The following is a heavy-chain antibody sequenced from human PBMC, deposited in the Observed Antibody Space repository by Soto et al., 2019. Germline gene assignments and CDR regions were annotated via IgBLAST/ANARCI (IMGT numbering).Heavy chain of an antibody. D-gene: IGHD3-22*01. J-gene: IGHJ4*02. V-gene: IGHV1-2*04. CDR3: ARSPPPYYYDSSGYYYDY. Sequence: GASVKVSCEASGDTFTGYYMHWVRQAPGQGLEWMGWINPNSGGTNYAQKFQRWVTMTRDTSISTAYMELSRLRSDDTAVYYCARSPPPYYYDSSGYYYDYWGQGTLVTVSS. CDR2: INPNSGGT. CDR1: GDTFTGYY.